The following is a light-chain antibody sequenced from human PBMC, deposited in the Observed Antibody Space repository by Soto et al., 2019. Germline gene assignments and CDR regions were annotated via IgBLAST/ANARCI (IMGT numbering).Light chain of an antibody. CDR1: QSVSSSY. J-gene: IGKJ1*01. V-gene: IGKV3-20*01. CDR3: QQNGSLPQT. Sequence: EIVLTQSPGTLSLSPGERATLSCRASQSVSSSYLAWYQQKPGQAPRLVIYGASSRATGIPDRFSGSGSGTDFTLTISRLEPEDFAVYYCQQNGSLPQTFGQGTKVDIK. CDR2: GAS.